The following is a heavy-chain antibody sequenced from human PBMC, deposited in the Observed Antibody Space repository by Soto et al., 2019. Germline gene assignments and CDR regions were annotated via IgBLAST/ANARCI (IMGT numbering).Heavy chain of an antibody. Sequence: ASVKVSCKGSDYTLKSYGITWVRQAPGQGLEWMGWIGAYNGETNFAQKFQGRLTMTTDTSTNTVYMELRSLKSDDSATYFCARGLSEFSSSEDAFDVWGQGTVVTVSS. V-gene: IGHV1-18*01. J-gene: IGHJ3*01. CDR2: IGAYNGET. CDR3: ARGLSEFSSSEDAFDV. D-gene: IGHD2-2*01. CDR1: DYTLKSYG.